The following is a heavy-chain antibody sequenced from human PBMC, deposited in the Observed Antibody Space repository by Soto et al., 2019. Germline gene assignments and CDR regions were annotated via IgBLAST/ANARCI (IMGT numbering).Heavy chain of an antibody. CDR1: GYTFTRSG. CDR2: ISTYNGDT. Sequence: ASVKVSCKASGYTFTRSGISWVRQAPGQGLEWMGWISTYNGDTNYAQTFQGRVTMTTDTSTSTAYMELRSLRSDDTAVYYCARGFLTGDLLRPYDYWGQGTLVTVSS. CDR3: ARGFLTGDLLRPYDY. D-gene: IGHD7-27*01. J-gene: IGHJ4*02. V-gene: IGHV1-18*01.